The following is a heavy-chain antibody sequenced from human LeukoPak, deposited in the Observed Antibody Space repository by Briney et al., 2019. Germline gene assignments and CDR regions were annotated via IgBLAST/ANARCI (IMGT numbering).Heavy chain of an antibody. Sequence: SETLSLTCTVSGGSISSYYWGWIRQPPGKGLEWIGCIYYSGSNYYNPSLKSRVTISVDTSKNQFSLKLSSVTAADTAVYYCARRRSGWYEYYFDYWDQGTLVTVSS. CDR3: ARRRSGWYEYYFDY. D-gene: IGHD6-19*01. CDR1: GGSISSYY. CDR2: IYYSGSN. V-gene: IGHV4-39*01. J-gene: IGHJ4*02.